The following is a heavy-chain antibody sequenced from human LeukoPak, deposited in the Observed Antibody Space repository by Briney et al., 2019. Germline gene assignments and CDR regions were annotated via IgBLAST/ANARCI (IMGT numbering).Heavy chain of an antibody. CDR1: GYTFTSYD. D-gene: IGHD2-15*01. V-gene: IGHV1-8*01. J-gene: IGHJ6*02. Sequence: GASVKVSCKASGYTFTSYDINWVRQATGQGLEWMGWMNPNSGNTDYAQKFQGRVTMTRNTSISTAYMELSSLRSEDTAVYYCASHPINCSGGSCYSDYYYYGMDVWGQGTTVTVSS. CDR2: MNPNSGNT. CDR3: ASHPINCSGGSCYSDYYYYGMDV.